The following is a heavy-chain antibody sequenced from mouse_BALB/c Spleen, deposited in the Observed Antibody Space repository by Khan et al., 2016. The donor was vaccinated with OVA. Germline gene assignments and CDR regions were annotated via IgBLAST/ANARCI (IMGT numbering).Heavy chain of an antibody. CDR2: IYPSDSYT. V-gene: IGHV1-69*02. CDR1: GYTFTNYW. Sequence: QVQLQQPGTELVRPGASVKLSCKASGYTFTNYWINWVKQRPGQGLEWIGNIYPSDSYTNYNQKFKDKATLTVDKSSSTAYMQLSSPTSEDSAVYDCTREWVDGSSFAYWGQGTLVTVSA. CDR3: TREWVDGSSFAY. J-gene: IGHJ3*01. D-gene: IGHD1-3*01.